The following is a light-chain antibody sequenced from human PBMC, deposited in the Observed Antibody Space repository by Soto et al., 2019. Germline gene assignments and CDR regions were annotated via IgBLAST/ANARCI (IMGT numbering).Light chain of an antibody. CDR2: AAS. J-gene: IGKJ1*01. CDR1: QSISSY. Sequence: DIQMTQSPSTLSASVGDRVTITCRASQSISSYVSWYQQKPGKAPKLLIYAASRLQSGVPSRFSGSRSGTDFTLTISSLQPEDFATYYCQQSYSRVTFGQGNKVDIK. CDR3: QQSYSRVT. V-gene: IGKV1-39*01.